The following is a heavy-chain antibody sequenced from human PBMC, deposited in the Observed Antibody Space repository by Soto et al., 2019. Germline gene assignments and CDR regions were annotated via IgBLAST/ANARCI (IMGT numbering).Heavy chain of an antibody. D-gene: IGHD3-10*01. CDR2: IYYSGST. Sequence: SETLSLTCTVSGGSISSYYWSWIRQPPGKGLEWIGYIYYSGSTNYNPSLKSRVTISVDTSKNQFSLKLSSVTAADTAVYYCAREITMVREVRAYGMDVWGQGTTVTVSS. V-gene: IGHV4-59*12. J-gene: IGHJ6*02. CDR1: GGSISSYY. CDR3: AREITMVREVRAYGMDV.